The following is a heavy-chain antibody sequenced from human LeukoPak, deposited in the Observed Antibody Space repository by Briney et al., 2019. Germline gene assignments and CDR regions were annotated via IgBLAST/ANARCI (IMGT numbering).Heavy chain of an antibody. D-gene: IGHD6-13*01. CDR3: AKVGTEGSSSWYYFDY. J-gene: IGHJ4*02. CDR2: ISGSGGST. CDR1: GFTFSSYA. Sequence: GSLRLSCAASGFTFSSYAMSWVRQAPGKGLEWVSAISGSGGSTYYADSVKGRFTISRDNSKNTLYLQMNSLRAEDTAVYYCAKVGTEGSSSWYYFDYWGQGTLVTVSS. V-gene: IGHV3-23*01.